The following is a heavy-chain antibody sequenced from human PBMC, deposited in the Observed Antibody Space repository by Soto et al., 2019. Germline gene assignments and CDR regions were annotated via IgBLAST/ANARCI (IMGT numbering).Heavy chain of an antibody. CDR3: ARHYRVHAKNYYYYYMDV. J-gene: IGHJ6*03. CDR2: IYYSGST. Sequence: SETLSLTCTVSGGSISSYYWSWIRQPPGKGLEWIGYIYYSGSTNYNPSLKSRVTISVDTSKNQFSLKLSSVTAADTAVYYCARHYRVHAKNYYYYYMDVWGKGTTVTVSS. D-gene: IGHD1-1*01. V-gene: IGHV4-59*08. CDR1: GGSISSYY.